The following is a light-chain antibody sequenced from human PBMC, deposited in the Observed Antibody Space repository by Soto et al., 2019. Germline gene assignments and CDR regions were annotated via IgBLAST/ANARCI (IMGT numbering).Light chain of an antibody. CDR2: EVN. V-gene: IGLV2-14*01. Sequence: QSALTQPASVSGSPGQSISISCTGTSSDVGGYNYVSWYQQSPGKAPKLMIFEVNNRPSGVSSRFSGSKSGNTASLTISGLQAEDEANYYCSSYTDGNTLVVFGGGTQLIVL. CDR3: SSYTDGNTLVV. J-gene: IGLJ3*02. CDR1: SSDVGGYNY.